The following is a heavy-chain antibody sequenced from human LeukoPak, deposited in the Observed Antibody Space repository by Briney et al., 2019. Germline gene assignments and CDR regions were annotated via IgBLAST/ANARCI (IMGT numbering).Heavy chain of an antibody. J-gene: IGHJ4*02. CDR3: ASAPRFSGWKNLFDY. CDR1: GGSINSYY. D-gene: IGHD6-19*01. Sequence: SETLSLTCSVSGGSINSYYWSWIRQPPGKGLEWIGNIHYTGSTSYSPSLKSRVTISVDTSKNHFSLKLTSVSAADTAVYYCASAPRFSGWKNLFDYWGQGTLVTVSS. V-gene: IGHV4-59*01. CDR2: IHYTGST.